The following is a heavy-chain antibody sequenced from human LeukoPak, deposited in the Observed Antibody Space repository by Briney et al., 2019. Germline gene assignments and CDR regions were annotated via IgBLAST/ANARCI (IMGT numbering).Heavy chain of an antibody. Sequence: SETLSLTCAVSGASVSSSNYYWGWVRQSPGKGLEWIGDIYSSGNTYYNASLKSRVTMYIDTSKNQFSLKLSSVTAADTAMYYCAKSNGYGLIDYWGQGTLVTVSS. CDR2: IYSSGNT. D-gene: IGHD5-12*01. J-gene: IGHJ4*02. V-gene: IGHV4-39*01. CDR1: GASVSSSNYY. CDR3: AKSNGYGLIDY.